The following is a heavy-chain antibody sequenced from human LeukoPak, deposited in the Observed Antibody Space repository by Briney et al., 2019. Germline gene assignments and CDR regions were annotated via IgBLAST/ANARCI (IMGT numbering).Heavy chain of an antibody. Sequence: GASVKVSCKASGGTFSSYAISWARQAPGQGLEWMGGIIPIFGTANYAQKFQGRVTITADESTSTAYMELSSLRSEDTAVYYCAREGGGVLLAVAGSGAYYFDYWGQGTLVTVSS. CDR2: IIPIFGTA. CDR3: AREGGGVLLAVAGSGAYYFDY. CDR1: GGTFSSYA. D-gene: IGHD6-19*01. V-gene: IGHV1-69*13. J-gene: IGHJ4*02.